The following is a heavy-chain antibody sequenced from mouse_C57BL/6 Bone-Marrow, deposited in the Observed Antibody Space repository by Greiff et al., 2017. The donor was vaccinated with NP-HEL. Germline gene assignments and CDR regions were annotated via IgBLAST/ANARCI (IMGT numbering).Heavy chain of an antibody. Sequence: EVQLVESGGDLVKPGGSLKLSCAASGFTFSSYGMSWVRQTPDKRLEWVATISSGGSYTYYPDSVKGRFTISRDNAKNTLYLQMSSLKSEDTAMYYCARQGGRYDYERPYYFDYWGQGTTLTVSS. CDR3: ARQGGRYDYERPYYFDY. J-gene: IGHJ2*01. V-gene: IGHV5-6*01. CDR2: ISSGGSYT. CDR1: GFTFSSYG. D-gene: IGHD2-4*01.